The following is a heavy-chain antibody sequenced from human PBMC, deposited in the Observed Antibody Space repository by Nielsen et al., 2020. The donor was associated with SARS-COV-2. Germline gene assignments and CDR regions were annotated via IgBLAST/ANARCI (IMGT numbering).Heavy chain of an antibody. CDR3: ARVDSTRVFAILHWFDP. D-gene: IGHD2-21*01. V-gene: IGHV3-7*03. Sequence: GGSLRLSCAASEFTFSSYIMYWVRQAPGKGLEWVANINPDGTEKNYVDSVKGRFTISRDNAKNSLSLQMSTLRVEDTAVYYCARVDSTRVFAILHWFDPWGQGTLVTVSS. CDR2: INPDGTEK. CDR1: EFTFSSYI. J-gene: IGHJ5*02.